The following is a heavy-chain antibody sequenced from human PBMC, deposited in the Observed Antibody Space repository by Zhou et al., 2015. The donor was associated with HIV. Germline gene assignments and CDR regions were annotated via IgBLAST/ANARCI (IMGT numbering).Heavy chain of an antibody. D-gene: IGHD3-10*01. CDR1: GGTFSSYA. CDR3: ARDPGGWFDP. J-gene: IGHJ5*02. V-gene: IGHV1-69*13. CDR2: IIPIFGTA. Sequence: QLAQSGVEVKRPGASVKLSCKASGGTFSSYAISWVRQAPGQGLEWMGGIIPIFGTANYAQKFQGRVTITADESTSTAYMELSSLRSEDTAVYYCARDPGGWFDPWGQGTLVTVSS.